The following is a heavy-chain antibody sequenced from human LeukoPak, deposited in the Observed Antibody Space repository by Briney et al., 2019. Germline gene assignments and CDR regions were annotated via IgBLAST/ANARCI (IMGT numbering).Heavy chain of an antibody. Sequence: LGESLKISCKGSGYSFTTYWIAWVRQMPGKGLEWMGIIYPGDSDTRYSPSSQGQVTISADKSISTAYLQWSSLKASDTAMYYCARTSSNAFDIWGPGTMVTVSS. V-gene: IGHV5-51*01. J-gene: IGHJ3*02. CDR1: GYSFTTYW. CDR2: IYPGDSDT. CDR3: ARTSSNAFDI. D-gene: IGHD2/OR15-2a*01.